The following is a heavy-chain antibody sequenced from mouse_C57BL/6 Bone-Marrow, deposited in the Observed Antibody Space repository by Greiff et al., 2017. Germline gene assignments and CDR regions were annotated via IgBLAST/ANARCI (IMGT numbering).Heavy chain of an antibody. Sequence: VQLQQPGAELVKPGASVKLFCKASGYTFTSYWMHWVKQRPGRGLEWIGRIEPNSGGTKYNEKVTSKATLTVDEPSSTSYMQLSSLTSEDSAVYYCARWGFYYYAMDYWDQGTSVTGSS. CDR2: IEPNSGGT. V-gene: IGHV1-72*01. CDR3: ARWGFYYYAMDY. CDR1: GYTFTSYW. J-gene: IGHJ4*01.